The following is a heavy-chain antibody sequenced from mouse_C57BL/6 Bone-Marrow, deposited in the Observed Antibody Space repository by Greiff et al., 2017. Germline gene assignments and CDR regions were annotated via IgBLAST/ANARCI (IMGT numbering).Heavy chain of an antibody. Sequence: QVQLKESGPGLVQPSQSLSITCTVSGFSLTSYGVHWVRQPPGKGLEWLGVIWSGGSTDYNAAFISRLSISKDNSKSQVFFKMNSLQADDTAIYYCAKNGVRVRRFHWYFDVWGTGTTVTVSS. J-gene: IGHJ1*03. CDR2: IWSGGST. D-gene: IGHD2-14*01. CDR3: AKNGVRVRRFHWYFDV. V-gene: IGHV2-4*01. CDR1: GFSLTSYG.